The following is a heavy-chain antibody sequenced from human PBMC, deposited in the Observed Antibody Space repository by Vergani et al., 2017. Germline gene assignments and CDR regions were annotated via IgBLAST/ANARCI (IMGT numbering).Heavy chain of an antibody. D-gene: IGHD6-19*01. V-gene: IGHV3-23*01. CDR2: IIASGGRT. CDR3: AKGASGGGWLNDY. CDR1: GFTFSNYA. J-gene: IGHJ4*02. Sequence: EVQLLESGGGLVQPGGSLRLSCAASGFTFSNYAMNWVRQAPGKGLEWVSVIIASGGRTYYADSVKGRFTISRDNSKNTLYLQMNSLRAEDTAVYYCAKGASGGGWLNDYWGQGTLVTVSS.